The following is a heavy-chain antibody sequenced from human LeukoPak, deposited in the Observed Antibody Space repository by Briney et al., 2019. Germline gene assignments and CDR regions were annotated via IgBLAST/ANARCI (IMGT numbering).Heavy chain of an antibody. J-gene: IGHJ4*02. CDR3: ARGRGEKDSSGYYGGHYSFDF. Sequence: GGSLRLSCAASGFTFSSYAMHWVRQAPGKGLEWVAVISYDGSNKYYADSVKGRFTISRDNSKNTLYLQMNGLRAEDTAVYYCARGRGEKDSSGYYGGHYSFDFWGQGTLVTVSS. V-gene: IGHV3-30-3*01. D-gene: IGHD3-22*01. CDR1: GFTFSSYA. CDR2: ISYDGSNK.